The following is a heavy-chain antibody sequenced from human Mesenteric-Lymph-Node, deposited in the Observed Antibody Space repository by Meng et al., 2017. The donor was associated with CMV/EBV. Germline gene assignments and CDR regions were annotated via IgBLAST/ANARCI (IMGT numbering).Heavy chain of an antibody. D-gene: IGHD1-20*01. CDR1: RFTFSSYG. Sequence: GGSLRLSCAASRFTFSSYGMHWVRQAPGKGLEWVAFIRYDGTNKYYADSVKGRFTISRDSSKNTLYLQMNSLRAEDTAVFYCAKDQKEKAAISPGYNSMDVWGQETTVTVSS. V-gene: IGHV3-30*02. CDR2: IRYDGTNK. CDR3: AKDQKEKAAISPGYNSMDV. J-gene: IGHJ6*02.